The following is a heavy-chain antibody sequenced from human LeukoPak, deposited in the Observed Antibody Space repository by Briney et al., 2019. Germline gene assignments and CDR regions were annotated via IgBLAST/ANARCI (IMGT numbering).Heavy chain of an antibody. J-gene: IGHJ6*02. D-gene: IGHD3-10*01. CDR3: ARDRITIVRARSFYGMDV. CDR2: IYYSGST. Sequence: SETLSLTCTVSGGSISSGGYYWSWIRQHPGKGLEWIGYIYYSGSTYYNPSLKSRVTISVDTSKNQFSLKLSSVTAADTAVYYCARDRITIVRARSFYGMDVWGQGTTVTVSS. CDR1: GGSISSGGYY. V-gene: IGHV4-31*03.